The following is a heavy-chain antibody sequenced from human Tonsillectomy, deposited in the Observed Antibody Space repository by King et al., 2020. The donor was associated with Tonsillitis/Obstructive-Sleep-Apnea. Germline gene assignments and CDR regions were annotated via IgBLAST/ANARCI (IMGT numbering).Heavy chain of an antibody. J-gene: IGHJ3*02. D-gene: IGHD3-16*01. CDR3: AKDPPRGGVTGGRAFEI. CDR2: ISGSGGST. CDR1: GFTFSSYA. Sequence: VQLVESGGGLVQPGGSLRPSCAASGFTFSSYAMSWVRQAPGKGLEWVSGISGSGGSTYYADSVKGRFTISRDHSKNTLYLQMNNLRAEETAVYYCAKDPPRGGVTGGRAFEIWGQGTMVTVSS. V-gene: IGHV3-23*04.